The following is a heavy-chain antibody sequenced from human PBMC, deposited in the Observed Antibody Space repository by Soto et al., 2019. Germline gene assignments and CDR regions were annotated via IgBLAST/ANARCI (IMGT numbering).Heavy chain of an antibody. Sequence: PSETLSLTCTVSGGSISSGGYYWSWIRQHPGKGLEWIGYIYYSGSTYYNPSLKSRVTISVDTSKNQFSLKLSSVTAADTAVYYCARTLGVLRFLEWLFDPWGQGTLVTVSS. V-gene: IGHV4-31*03. CDR2: IYYSGST. CDR3: ARTLGVLRFLEWLFDP. J-gene: IGHJ5*02. D-gene: IGHD3-3*01. CDR1: GGSISSGGYY.